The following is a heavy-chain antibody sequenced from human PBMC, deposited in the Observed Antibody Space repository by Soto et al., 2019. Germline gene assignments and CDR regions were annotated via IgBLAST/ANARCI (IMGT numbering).Heavy chain of an antibody. CDR3: AGVLQGSPGYFDY. CDR2: ITAYNGDT. D-gene: IGHD2-15*01. CDR1: GYTFPSFA. Sequence: QVQLVQSGGEVKKPGASVQVSCKASGYTFPSFAFNWVRQAPGQGLERMGWITAYNGDTKYVPKFQGRVTMTTDTSTSTAYMELRSLRADDTAGYYCAGVLQGSPGYFDYWGQGTLVTVSS. V-gene: IGHV1-18*01. J-gene: IGHJ4*02.